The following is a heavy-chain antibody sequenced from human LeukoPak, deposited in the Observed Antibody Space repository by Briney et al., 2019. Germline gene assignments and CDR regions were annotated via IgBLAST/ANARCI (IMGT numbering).Heavy chain of an antibody. D-gene: IGHD4-17*01. CDR3: TKDRPGSSVTSPPLD. CDR2: ISYDGSNK. V-gene: IGHV3-30*04. J-gene: IGHJ4*02. CDR1: GFTFSSYA. Sequence: GGSLRLSCAASGFTFSSYAMHWVRQAPGKGLEWVAVISYDGSNKYYADSVKGRFSISRDNSKNTLYLQMNSLRVDDTAVYYCTKDRPGSSVTSPPLDWGQGTLVTFSS.